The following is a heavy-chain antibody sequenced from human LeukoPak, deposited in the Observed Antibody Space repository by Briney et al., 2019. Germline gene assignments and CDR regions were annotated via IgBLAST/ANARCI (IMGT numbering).Heavy chain of an antibody. V-gene: IGHV3-21*01. CDR1: GXNFTNYN. CDR3: ARDLAWDAFDI. CDR2: IHSSSGSI. Sequence: KPGGSLRLSCAASGXNFTNYNMNWVRQAPGKGLEWVSSIHSSSGSIYYADSLKGRFTISRDNAKNSLYLQMNSLRAEDTAVYYCARDLAWDAFDIWGQGTIVTVSS. J-gene: IGHJ3*02.